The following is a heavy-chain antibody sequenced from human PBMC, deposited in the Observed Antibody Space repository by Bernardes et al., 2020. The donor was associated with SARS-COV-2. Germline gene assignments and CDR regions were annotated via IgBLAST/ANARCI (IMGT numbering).Heavy chain of an antibody. J-gene: IGHJ4*02. V-gene: IGHV3-23*01. CDR2: ISGSGGTT. Sequence: GGSLRLSCGASGFSFSSYAMSWVRQAPGKGLELVSAISGSGGTTYYADSVKGRFTISRDNSKNTLYLQMNSLRAEDTAIYYCAKDGIVGAFYYFDYWGQGTLVSVSS. CDR3: AKDGIVGAFYYFDY. CDR1: GFSFSSYA. D-gene: IGHD1-26*01.